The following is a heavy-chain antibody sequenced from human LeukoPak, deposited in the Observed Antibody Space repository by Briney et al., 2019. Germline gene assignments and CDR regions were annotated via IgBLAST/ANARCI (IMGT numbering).Heavy chain of an antibody. CDR3: AKGTYYYDSSGYYYGDY. CDR1: GFTFSSYG. V-gene: IGHV3-23*01. CDR2: ISGSGGST. J-gene: IGHJ4*02. Sequence: GRSLRLSCAASGFTFSSYGMHWVRQAPGKGLEWVSAISGSGGSTYYADSVKGRFTISRDNSKNTLYLQMNSLRAEDTAVYYCAKGTYYYDSSGYYYGDYWGQGTLVTVSS. D-gene: IGHD3-22*01.